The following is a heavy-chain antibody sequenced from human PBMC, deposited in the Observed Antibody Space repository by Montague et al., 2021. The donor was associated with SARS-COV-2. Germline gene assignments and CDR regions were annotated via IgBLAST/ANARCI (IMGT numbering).Heavy chain of an antibody. V-gene: IGHV3-23*01. D-gene: IGHD2-15*01. CDR1: GFTFRDSA. J-gene: IGHJ4*02. CDR3: ARDIECSF. Sequence: SLRLSCAASGFTFRDSAMNWVRQAPGKGLEWVSLISYNGGSTYYADSVKGRFTISRDNSNNTLYLQMNSLRAEDPAIYYCARDIECSFWGQGTLVTVSS. CDR2: ISYNGGST.